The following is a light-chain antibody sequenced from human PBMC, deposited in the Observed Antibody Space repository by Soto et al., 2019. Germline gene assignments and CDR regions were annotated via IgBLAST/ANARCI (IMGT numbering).Light chain of an antibody. V-gene: IGKV3-20*01. CDR1: QSVGSSY. Sequence: EIVLTQSPGTLSLSPGERATLSCRASQSVGSSYLAWDQQKPGQAPRLLIYGTSSRATGIPDRFSGGGSGSDFTLSISRLEPEDFAVYYCQQYGNSPRTLGPGTKVDIK. J-gene: IGKJ1*01. CDR3: QQYGNSPRT. CDR2: GTS.